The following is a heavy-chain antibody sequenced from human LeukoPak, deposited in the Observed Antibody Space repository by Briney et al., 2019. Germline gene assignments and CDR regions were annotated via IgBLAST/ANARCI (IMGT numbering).Heavy chain of an antibody. CDR3: AREGYCSGGSCQPHAFDI. CDR1: GGSFSGYY. V-gene: IGHV4-59*01. D-gene: IGHD2-15*01. Sequence: SETLSLTCAVYGGSFSGYYWSWIRQPPGKGLEWIGYIYYSGSTNYNPSLKSRVTISVDTSKNQFSLKLSSVTAADTAVYYCAREGYCSGGSCQPHAFDIWGQGTMVTVSS. J-gene: IGHJ3*02. CDR2: IYYSGST.